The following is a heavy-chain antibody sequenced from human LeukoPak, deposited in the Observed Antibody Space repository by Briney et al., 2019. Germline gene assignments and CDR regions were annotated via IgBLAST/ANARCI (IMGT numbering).Heavy chain of an antibody. D-gene: IGHD3-16*02. CDR3: ARDPTWDYVWGSYRYTGRDY. V-gene: IGHV3-23*01. CDR1: GFTFSSYA. J-gene: IGHJ4*02. Sequence: GGXLXLSXXASGFTFSSYAMSWVRQAPGKGLEWVSAISGSGGSTYYADSVKGRFTISRDNSKNTLYLQMNSLRAEDTAVYYCARDPTWDYVWGSYRYTGRDYWGQGTLVTVSS. CDR2: ISGSGGST.